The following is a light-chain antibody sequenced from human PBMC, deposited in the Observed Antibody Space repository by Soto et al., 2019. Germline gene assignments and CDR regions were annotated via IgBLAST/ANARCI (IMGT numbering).Light chain of an antibody. CDR2: GNN. CDR3: QSYDTNLSGGPV. Sequence: QSVLTQSPSVSGAPGQSGSISCTGTSSNIGAGFDVHWYQQVPATAPKLLIYGNNNRPSGVPDRFSDSKSGTSASLAITGLQAEDEADDYCQSYDTNLSGGPVFGPRTKLTVL. CDR1: SSNIGAGFD. J-gene: IGLJ1*01. V-gene: IGLV1-40*01.